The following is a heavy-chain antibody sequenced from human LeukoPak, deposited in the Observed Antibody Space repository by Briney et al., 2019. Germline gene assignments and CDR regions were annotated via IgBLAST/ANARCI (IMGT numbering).Heavy chain of an antibody. CDR1: GFTFSSYS. CDR3: ARGVTYYDILTGYSSNWFDP. D-gene: IGHD3-9*01. J-gene: IGHJ5*02. Sequence: GGSLRLSCAASGFTFSSYSMNWVRQAPGKGLEWVSYISSSSSTIYYADSVKGRFTISRDSAKNSLYLQMNSLRAEDTAVYYCARGVTYYDILTGYSSNWFDPWGQGTLVTVSS. V-gene: IGHV3-48*01. CDR2: ISSSSSTI.